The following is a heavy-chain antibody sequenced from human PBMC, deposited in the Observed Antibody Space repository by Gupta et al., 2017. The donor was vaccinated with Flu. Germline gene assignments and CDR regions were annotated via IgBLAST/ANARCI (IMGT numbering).Heavy chain of an antibody. J-gene: IGHJ6*02. D-gene: IGHD4-17*01. CDR3: AKATVTDPKYFYYYGMDV. V-gene: IGHV3-30*18. CDR1: GFNFNTYA. Sequence: QVQLEESGGGVAQPGRSLRLSCAASGFNFNTYAMHWVRQAPGKGLEWVAVISHDGDDEFCLDSVKGRFTISRDNSKNTLYLQMNSLRVEDTAVYYCAKATVTDPKYFYYYGMDVWGRGTTVIVSS. CDR2: ISHDGDDE.